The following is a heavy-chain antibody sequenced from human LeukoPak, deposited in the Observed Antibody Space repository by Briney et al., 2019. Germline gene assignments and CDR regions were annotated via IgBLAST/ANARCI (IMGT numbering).Heavy chain of an antibody. V-gene: IGHV4-59*08. J-gene: IGHJ4*02. CDR1: GGSISSYY. CDR2: IYYSGST. CDR3: ARQWRDGYNLDY. D-gene: IGHD5-24*01. Sequence: SETLSLTCPVSGGSISSYYWSWVRQPPGKGLEWIGYIYYSGSTNYNPSLKSRVTISVDTSKNQFSLKLSSVTAADTAVYYCARQWRDGYNLDYWGQGTLVTVSS.